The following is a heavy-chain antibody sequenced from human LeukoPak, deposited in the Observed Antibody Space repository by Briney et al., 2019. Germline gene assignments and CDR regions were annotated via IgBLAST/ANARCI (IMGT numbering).Heavy chain of an antibody. V-gene: IGHV3-7*01. D-gene: IGHD3-16*01. CDR3: ARVYVGGSRGFHNYYYYMDV. CDR1: GFTFSSYW. CDR2: IKQDGSEK. Sequence: PGGSLRLSCAASGFTFSSYWMSWVRQAPGKGLEWVANIKQDGSEKYYVDSVKGRFTISRDNAKNSLYLQMNSLRAEDTAVYYCARVYVGGSRGFHNYYYYMDVWVKGTTVTVSS. J-gene: IGHJ6*03.